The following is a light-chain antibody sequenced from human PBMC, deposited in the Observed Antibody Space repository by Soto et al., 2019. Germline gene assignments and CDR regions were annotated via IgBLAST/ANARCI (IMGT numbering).Light chain of an antibody. V-gene: IGLV2-14*03. CDR2: DVS. Sequence: QSVLTQPASVSGSPGQSITISCTGTSSDVGGYNYVSWYQQHPGKAPKLMIYDVSDRPSGVSNRFSGSKSGSTASLTISGLQAEDEADYYCSSYKSSTTWVFGGGTQLTVL. CDR1: SSDVGGYNY. J-gene: IGLJ3*02. CDR3: SSYKSSTTWV.